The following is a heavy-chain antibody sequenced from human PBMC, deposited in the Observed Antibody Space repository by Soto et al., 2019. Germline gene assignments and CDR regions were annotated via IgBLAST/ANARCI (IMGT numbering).Heavy chain of an antibody. V-gene: IGHV3-33*01. D-gene: IGHD3-10*01. J-gene: IGHJ5*02. CDR2: IWYDGSNK. Sequence: GGSLRLSCASSGFTFSSYGMHWVRQAPGKGLEWVAVIWYDGSNKYYADSVKGRFTISRDNSKNTLYLQMNSLRAEDTAVYYCARDFNYYGSGSYPWFDPWGQGTLVTVSS. CDR1: GFTFSSYG. CDR3: ARDFNYYGSGSYPWFDP.